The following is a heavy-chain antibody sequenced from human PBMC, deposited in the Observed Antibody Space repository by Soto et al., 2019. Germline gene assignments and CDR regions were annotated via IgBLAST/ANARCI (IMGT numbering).Heavy chain of an antibody. CDR3: ARETTIFGVVDY. J-gene: IGHJ4*02. Sequence: GGSLRLSCAASGFTFSSYSMNWIRQAPGKGLEWVSSISSSSSYIYYADSVKGRFTISRDNAKNSPYLQMNSLRAEDTAVYYCARETTIFGVVDYWGQGTLVTVSS. CDR2: ISSSSSYI. V-gene: IGHV3-21*01. D-gene: IGHD3-3*01. CDR1: GFTFSSYS.